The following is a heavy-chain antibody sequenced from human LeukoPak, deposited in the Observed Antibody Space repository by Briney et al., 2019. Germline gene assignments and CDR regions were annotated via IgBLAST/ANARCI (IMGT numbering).Heavy chain of an antibody. CDR1: GFTFSGSA. Sequence: GGSLKLSCAASGFTFSGSAMHWVGQASGKGLEWVGRIRSKANSYATAYAASVKGRFTISRDDSKNTAYLQMNSLKTEDTAVYYCTSMGKNDYVWGSYRQFDYWGQGTLVTVSS. CDR2: IRSKANSYAT. V-gene: IGHV3-73*01. D-gene: IGHD3-16*02. J-gene: IGHJ4*02. CDR3: TSMGKNDYVWGSYRQFDY.